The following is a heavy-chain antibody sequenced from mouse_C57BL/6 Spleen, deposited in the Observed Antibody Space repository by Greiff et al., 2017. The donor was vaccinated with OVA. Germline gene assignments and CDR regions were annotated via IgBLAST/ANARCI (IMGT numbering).Heavy chain of an antibody. Sequence: VKLVESGAELVRPGTSVKMSCKASGYTFTNYWIGWAKQRPGHGLEWIGDIYPGGGYTNYNEKFKGKATLTADKSSSTAYMQFSSLTSEDSAIYYCARSDGYYWYFDVWGTGTTVTVSS. J-gene: IGHJ1*03. CDR1: GYTFTNYW. CDR3: ARSDGYYWYFDV. D-gene: IGHD2-3*01. V-gene: IGHV1-63*01. CDR2: IYPGGGYT.